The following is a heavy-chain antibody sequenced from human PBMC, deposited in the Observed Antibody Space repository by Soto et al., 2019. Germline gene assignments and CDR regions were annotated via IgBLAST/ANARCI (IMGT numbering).Heavy chain of an antibody. CDR2: IDPSDSQT. D-gene: IGHD3-22*01. V-gene: IGHV5-10-1*01. J-gene: IGHJ4*02. CDR3: ARQIYDSDTGPNFQYYSDS. CDR1: VYNFAGYW. Sequence: GASQHLSCNGSVYNFAGYWITWVRQKQGKGLEWMGRIDPSDSQTYYSPSFRGHVTISVTKSITTVFLQWSSLRASDTAMYYCARQIYDSDTGPNFQYYSDSWGQGTPVTVSS.